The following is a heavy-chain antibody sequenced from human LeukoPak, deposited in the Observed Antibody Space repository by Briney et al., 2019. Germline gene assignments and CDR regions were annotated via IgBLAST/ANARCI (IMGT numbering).Heavy chain of an antibody. Sequence: ASVKVSCKASGYTFTTSDINWVRQATGQGLEWMGWMNPNTGNTGYAQRFQGRVTMTRDTSISTAYMELSSLRSEDTAVYYCARAPGYCSSTTCGKRFDPWGQGTLVTVSS. CDR1: GYTFTTSD. J-gene: IGHJ5*02. D-gene: IGHD2-2*01. CDR2: MNPNTGNT. V-gene: IGHV1-8*01. CDR3: ARAPGYCSSTTCGKRFDP.